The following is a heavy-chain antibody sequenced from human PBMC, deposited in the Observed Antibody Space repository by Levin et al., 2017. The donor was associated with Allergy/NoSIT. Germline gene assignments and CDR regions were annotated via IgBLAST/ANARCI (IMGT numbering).Heavy chain of an antibody. CDR3: AGEGRFGELGY. J-gene: IGHJ1*01. CDR2: IYYTGTT. V-gene: IGHV4-31*03. CDR1: GGSITTADYY. Sequence: SETLSLTCSVSGGSITTADYYWNWLRQHPGGGLEWIGYIYYTGTTYYNPSLKSRVTISVDTSKNQFSLKLNSVTAADTAFYYCAGEGRFGELGYWGQGTLVTVSS. D-gene: IGHD3-10*01.